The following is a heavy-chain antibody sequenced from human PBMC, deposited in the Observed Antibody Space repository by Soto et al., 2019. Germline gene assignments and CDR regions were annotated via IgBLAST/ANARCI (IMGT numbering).Heavy chain of an antibody. D-gene: IGHD3-9*01. J-gene: IGHJ4*03. CDR3: ERTDILTGYYRPIDY. CDR2: ISSSGSTI. CDR1: GSTFSDYY. Sequence: PWGSLRLSCAASGSTFSDYYMSWIRQAPGKGLEWVSYISSSGSTIYYADSVKGRFTISRDNAKNSLYLQMNSLRAEDTAVYYCERTDILTGYYRPIDYWGQGTTVTVSS. V-gene: IGHV3-11*01.